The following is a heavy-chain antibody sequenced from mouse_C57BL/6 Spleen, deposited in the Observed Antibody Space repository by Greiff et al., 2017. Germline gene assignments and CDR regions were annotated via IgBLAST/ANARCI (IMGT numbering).Heavy chain of an antibody. Sequence: EVQVVESGPGLVKPSQSLSLTCSVTGYSITSGYYWNWIRQFPGNKLEWMGYISYDGSNNYNPSLKNRISITRDTSKNQFFLKLNSVTTEDTATYYCARGEGSTLFAYWGQGTLVTVSA. CDR2: ISYDGSN. CDR3: ARGEGSTLFAY. V-gene: IGHV3-6*01. CDR1: GYSITSGYY. D-gene: IGHD1-1*01. J-gene: IGHJ3*01.